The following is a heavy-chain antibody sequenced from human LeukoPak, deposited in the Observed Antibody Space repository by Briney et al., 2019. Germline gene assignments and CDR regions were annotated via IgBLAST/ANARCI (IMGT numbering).Heavy chain of an antibody. CDR2: FSGSGGST. V-gene: IGHV3-23*01. J-gene: IGHJ4*02. D-gene: IGHD3-3*01. CDR3: AKDLSVTYYDFWSGPIDY. Sequence: GGSLRLSCAASGFTFSSYAMGWVRPAPGKGLAWGSAFSGSGGSTYYADSVKGRFTISRDNSKNTLYLQMNSLRAEDTAVYYCAKDLSVTYYDFWSGPIDYWGQGTLVTVSS. CDR1: GFTFSSYA.